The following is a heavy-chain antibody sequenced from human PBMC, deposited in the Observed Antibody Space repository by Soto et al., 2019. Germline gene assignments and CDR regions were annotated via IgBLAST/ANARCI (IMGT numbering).Heavy chain of an antibody. CDR2: ITGSGTTI. J-gene: IGHJ4*02. D-gene: IGHD3-22*01. CDR1: GVTFSDYY. Sequence: PAVSLRLSCAASGVTFSDYYMSWIRQAPGKGLEWVSYITGSGTTIYYADSVKGRFTISRDNAHKSMYLQMNSLIGEDTAVYYCVSDPSSAYDGPFDYWGQGTLVPV. CDR3: VSDPSSAYDGPFDY. V-gene: IGHV3-11*01.